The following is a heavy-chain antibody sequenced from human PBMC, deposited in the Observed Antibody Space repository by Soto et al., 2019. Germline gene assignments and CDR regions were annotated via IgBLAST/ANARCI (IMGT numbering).Heavy chain of an antibody. D-gene: IGHD4-17*01. V-gene: IGHV4-30-4*01. CDR3: ARWTTVTQTNYYYYGMDV. CDR1: GGSISRGDYY. J-gene: IGHJ6*02. Sequence: QVQLQESGPGLVKPSQTLSLTCTVSGGSISRGDYYWSWIRQPPGKGLEWIGYIYYSGSTYYNPSLKSRVTISVDTSKNQFSLKLSSVTAADTAVYYCARWTTVTQTNYYYYGMDVWGQGTTVTVSS. CDR2: IYYSGST.